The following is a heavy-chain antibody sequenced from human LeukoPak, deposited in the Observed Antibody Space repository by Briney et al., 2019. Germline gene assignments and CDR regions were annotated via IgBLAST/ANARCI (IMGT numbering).Heavy chain of an antibody. V-gene: IGHV3-9*01. D-gene: IGHD1-26*01. CDR3: AKDRSGSSNDAFDI. CDR1: GFTFDAYA. J-gene: IGHJ3*02. Sequence: GGSLRLSCAASGFTFDAYAMHWVRQAPGKGLEWGSGISWDSGSIGYADSVKGRFTISRDNAQNSLYLQMNSLRAEDTALYYCAKDRSGSSNDAFDIWGQGIMVTVSS. CDR2: ISWDSGSI.